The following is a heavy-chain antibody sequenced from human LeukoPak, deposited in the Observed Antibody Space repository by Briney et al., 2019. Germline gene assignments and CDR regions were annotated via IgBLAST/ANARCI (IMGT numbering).Heavy chain of an antibody. V-gene: IGHV4-59*01. D-gene: IGHD3-22*01. CDR1: GGSISSYY. Sequence: SETLSLTCTVSGGSISSYYWSWIRQPPGKGLEWIGYIYYSGSTNYNPSLKSRVTISVDKSKNQFSLKLSSVTAAATAVYYCARAHRSHDSSGYPYYYYYYMDVWGKGTTVTISS. CDR3: ARAHRSHDSSGYPYYYYYYMDV. CDR2: IYYSGST. J-gene: IGHJ6*03.